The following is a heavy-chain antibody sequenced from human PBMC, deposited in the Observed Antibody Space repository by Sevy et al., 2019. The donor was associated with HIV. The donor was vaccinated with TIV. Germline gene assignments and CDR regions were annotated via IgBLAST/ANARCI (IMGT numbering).Heavy chain of an antibody. CDR1: GFTFSSYW. Sequence: GGSLRLSCAASGFTFSSYWMSWVRQAPGKGLEWVANIKQDGSEKYYVDSVKGRFTISRDNAKKSLYLQMNSLRAEDTAVYYCARDWAVTYSYYYGMDVWGQGTTVTVSS. V-gene: IGHV3-7*03. CDR3: ARDWAVTYSYYYGMDV. D-gene: IGHD3-16*01. J-gene: IGHJ6*02. CDR2: IKQDGSEK.